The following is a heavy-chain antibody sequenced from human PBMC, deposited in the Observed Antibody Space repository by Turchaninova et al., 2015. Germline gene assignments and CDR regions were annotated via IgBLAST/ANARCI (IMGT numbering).Heavy chain of an antibody. J-gene: IGHJ5*02. V-gene: IGHV4-39*01. CDR3: ARTSYHVSGSYNWFHP. Sequence: QLQLQESGPGLAPPSDSLSLTCIFSGGPISLRTYYGGSLRRPPGMGLEWIASISYSGSPDFNPSFKSRVTISVDTSKNQFSLNLSSVTAADTAVYYCARTSYHVSGSYNWFHPWGQGTLVTVSS. CDR2: ISYSGSP. CDR1: GGPISLRTYY. D-gene: IGHD3-10*01.